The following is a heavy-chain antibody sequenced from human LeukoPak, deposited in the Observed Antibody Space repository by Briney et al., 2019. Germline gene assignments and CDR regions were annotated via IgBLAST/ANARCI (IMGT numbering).Heavy chain of an antibody. Sequence: GASVKVSCKASGGTFSSYAISWVRQAPGQGLEWMGGIIPIFGTANYAQKFQGRVTITADESTSTAYMEQSSLRSEDTAVYYCARDRGAGTTDGIFDYWGQGTLVTVSS. CDR2: IIPIFGTA. V-gene: IGHV1-69*13. D-gene: IGHD1-1*01. J-gene: IGHJ4*02. CDR3: ARDRGAGTTDGIFDY. CDR1: GGTFSSYA.